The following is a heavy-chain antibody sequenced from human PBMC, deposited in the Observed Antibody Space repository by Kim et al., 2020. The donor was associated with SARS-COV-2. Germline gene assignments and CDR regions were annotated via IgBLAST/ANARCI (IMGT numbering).Heavy chain of an antibody. CDR3: ARSTRVEQQLVPNWYFDL. J-gene: IGHJ2*01. CDR1: GFTFSSYD. Sequence: GGSLRLSCAASGFTFSSYDMHWVRQATGKGLEWVSAIGTAGDTYYPGSVKGRFTISRENAKNSLYLQMNSLRAGDTAVYYCARSTRVEQQLVPNWYFDLWGRGTLVTVSS. D-gene: IGHD6-13*01. V-gene: IGHV3-13*04. CDR2: IGTAGDT.